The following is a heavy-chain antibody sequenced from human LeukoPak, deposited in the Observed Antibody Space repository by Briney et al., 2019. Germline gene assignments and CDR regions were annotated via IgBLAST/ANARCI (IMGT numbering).Heavy chain of an antibody. CDR3: AKDLHYDSSGYYPLFDY. Sequence: GGSLRLSCAASGFTFSSYAMSWVRQAPGKGLEWVSAISGSGGSTYYADSVKGRFTISRDNSKNTLYLQMNSLRAEDTAVYYCAKDLHYDSSGYYPLFDYWGQGILVTVSS. V-gene: IGHV3-23*01. CDR1: GFTFSSYA. J-gene: IGHJ4*02. D-gene: IGHD3-22*01. CDR2: ISGSGGST.